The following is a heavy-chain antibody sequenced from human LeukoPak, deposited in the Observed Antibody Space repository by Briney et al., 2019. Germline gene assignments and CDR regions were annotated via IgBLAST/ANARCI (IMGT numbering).Heavy chain of an antibody. V-gene: IGHV3-33*01. CDR3: ARGFSVATRPCDY. J-gene: IGHJ4*02. CDR2: IWYDGKNK. CDR1: GFTFSSYG. Sequence: GGSLRLSCAASGFTFSSYGMHWVRQAPGKGLEWVAVIWYDGKNKYYADSLKGRFTISRDNSENTLYLQMNSLRAEDTAAYYCARGFSVATRPCDYWGQGTLVTVSS. D-gene: IGHD5-12*01.